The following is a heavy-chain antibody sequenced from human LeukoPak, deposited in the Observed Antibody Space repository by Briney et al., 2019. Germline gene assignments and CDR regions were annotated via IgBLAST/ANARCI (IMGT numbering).Heavy chain of an antibody. V-gene: IGHV1-69*04. J-gene: IGHJ4*02. CDR1: GGTFSSYA. D-gene: IGHD5-24*01. Sequence: GSSVKVSCKASGGTFSSYAISWVRQAPGQGLEWMGRIIPILGIANYAQKFQGRVTITADKSTSTAYMELSSLRSEDTAVYYCARDSTEMAQGYFDYWGQGTLVTVSS. CDR2: IIPILGIA. CDR3: ARDSTEMAQGYFDY.